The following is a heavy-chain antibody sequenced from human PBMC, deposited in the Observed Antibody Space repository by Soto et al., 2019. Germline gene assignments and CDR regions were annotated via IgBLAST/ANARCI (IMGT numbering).Heavy chain of an antibody. Sequence: GSLRLSCSASGFTFSGYAMHWVRQAPGKGLDYVSAISNNGGNTYYADSVNGRFTISRDNSKNTLYLQMTSLRAEDTAVYYCARAQGSGYPGDGAFDIWGQGTMVTVS. CDR1: GFTFSGYA. D-gene: IGHD5-12*01. CDR2: ISNNGGNT. V-gene: IGHV3-64D*06. J-gene: IGHJ3*02. CDR3: ARAQGSGYPGDGAFDI.